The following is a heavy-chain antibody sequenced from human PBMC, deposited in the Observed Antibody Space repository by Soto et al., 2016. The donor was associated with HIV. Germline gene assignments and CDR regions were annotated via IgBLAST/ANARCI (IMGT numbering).Heavy chain of an antibody. CDR2: VEPEDGQT. CDR3: AASEYSSGWFDY. CDR1: GYRFTDYY. V-gene: IGHV1-69-2*01. D-gene: IGHD6-19*01. J-gene: IGHJ4*02. Sequence: VQLVQSGAEMRKPGATMKISCKASGYRFTDYYMHWIQQAPGKGPEWMGLVEPEDGQTIYAERFQGRITISADTSTDTGYMELNSLRADDTAIYYCAASEYSSGWFDYWGQGTLITVS.